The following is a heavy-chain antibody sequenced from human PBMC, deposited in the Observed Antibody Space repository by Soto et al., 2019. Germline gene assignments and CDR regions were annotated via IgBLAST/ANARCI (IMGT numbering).Heavy chain of an antibody. CDR3: AKAFWSGYYQPYYYGMDV. D-gene: IGHD3-3*01. Sequence: ASVKVSCKVSGYTLTELSMHWVRQAPGKGLEWMGGFDPEDGETIYAQKFQGRVTMTEDTSTDTAYMELSSLRSEDTAVYYCAKAFWSGYYQPYYYGMDVWGQGTTVTVSS. CDR2: FDPEDGET. CDR1: GYTLTELS. V-gene: IGHV1-24*01. J-gene: IGHJ6*02.